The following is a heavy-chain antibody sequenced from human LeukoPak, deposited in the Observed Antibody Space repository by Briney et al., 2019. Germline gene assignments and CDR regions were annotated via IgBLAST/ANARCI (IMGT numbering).Heavy chain of an antibody. D-gene: IGHD6-13*01. J-gene: IGHJ5*02. Sequence: PSETLSLTCAVYGGSFSGYYWSWIRQPPGKGLEWIGEINHSGSTNYNPSLKSRVTISVDTSKNQFSLKLSSVTAADTAVYYCARVPSGAAAGTIWSDPWGQGTLVTVSS. CDR1: GGSFSGYY. CDR3: ARVPSGAAAGTIWSDP. CDR2: INHSGST. V-gene: IGHV4-34*01.